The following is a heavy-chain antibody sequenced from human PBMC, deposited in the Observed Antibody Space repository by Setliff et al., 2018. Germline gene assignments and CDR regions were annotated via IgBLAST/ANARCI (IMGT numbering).Heavy chain of an antibody. D-gene: IGHD5-18*01. CDR3: AREGVDTRSSTDYRYYMDV. V-gene: IGHV1-18*01. CDR1: GYTFTSYG. Sequence: ASVKVSCKASGYTFTSYGISWVRQAPGQGLEWMGWISAYNGNTNYAQKLQGRVTMTTDTSTSTVYMELSSLRFEDTAVYYCAREGVDTRSSTDYRYYMDVWGKGTTVTVSS. J-gene: IGHJ6*03. CDR2: ISAYNGNT.